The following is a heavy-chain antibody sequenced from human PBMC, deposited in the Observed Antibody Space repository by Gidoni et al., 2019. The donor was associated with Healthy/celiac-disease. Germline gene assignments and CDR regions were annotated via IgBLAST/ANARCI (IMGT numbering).Heavy chain of an antibody. J-gene: IGHJ4*02. V-gene: IGHV2-5*01. CDR1: GFSLSTSGVG. CDR2: IYWNDDK. D-gene: IGHD6-19*01. Sequence: QITLKESGPTLVKPTQTLTLTCTFSGFSLSTSGVGVGWIRQPPGKALEWLALIYWNDDKRYSPSLKSRLTITKDTSKNHVVLTMTNMDPVDTATYYCAHRRREQWLEDFDYWGQGTLVTVSS. CDR3: AHRRREQWLEDFDY.